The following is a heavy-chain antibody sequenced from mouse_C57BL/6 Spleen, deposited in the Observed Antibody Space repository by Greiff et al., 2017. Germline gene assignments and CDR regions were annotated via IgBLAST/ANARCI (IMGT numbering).Heavy chain of an antibody. J-gene: IGHJ3*01. V-gene: IGHV1-55*01. CDR2: IYPGSGST. CDR1: GYTFTSYW. Sequence: VKLQQPGAELVKPGASVKMSCKASGYTFTSYWITWVQQRPGQGLEWIGDIYPGSGSTNYNEKFKSKATLAVDTSSITAYMPLSSQTSEDSAVYYCARGSQFAYWGQGTLVTVSA. CDR3: ARGSQFAY.